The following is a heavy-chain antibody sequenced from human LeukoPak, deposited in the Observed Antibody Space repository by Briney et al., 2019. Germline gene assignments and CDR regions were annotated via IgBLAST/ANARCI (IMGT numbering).Heavy chain of an antibody. Sequence: GGSLRLSCAASGFTFSTYAVNWVRQAPGKGLEWVALISYDGSNKYYADSVKGRFTISRDNSKNTLYLQMNSLRAEDTAVFYCAREPDSSSSRYFSYGMDVWGQGTTVTVSS. V-gene: IGHV3-30-3*01. CDR2: ISYDGSNK. CDR3: AREPDSSSSRYFSYGMDV. CDR1: GFTFSTYA. J-gene: IGHJ6*02. D-gene: IGHD6-6*01.